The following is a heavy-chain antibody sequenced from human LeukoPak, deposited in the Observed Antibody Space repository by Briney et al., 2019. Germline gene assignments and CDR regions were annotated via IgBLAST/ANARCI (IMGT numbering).Heavy chain of an antibody. CDR2: IYNSGST. CDR1: GGSISSGSYY. Sequence: SETLSLTCTVYGGSISSGSYYWSWIRQPPGKGLEWIGRIYNSGSTNYNPSLKRRVTISVDTSKNQFSLKLRSVTAADTAVYYCARGVAAAVYDAFDIWGQGTMVTVSS. V-gene: IGHV4-61*02. D-gene: IGHD6-13*01. CDR3: ARGVAAAVYDAFDI. J-gene: IGHJ3*02.